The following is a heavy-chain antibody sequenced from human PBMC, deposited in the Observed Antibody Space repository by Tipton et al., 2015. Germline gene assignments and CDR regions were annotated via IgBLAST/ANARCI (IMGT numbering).Heavy chain of an antibody. CDR3: ARRSSSSSDCXDA. D-gene: IGHD6-6*01. CDR2: IYYREST. CDR1: GASIRNNSCY. J-gene: IGHJ5*02. Sequence: TLSLTCTVSGASIRNNSCYWGWLRPPPGTRLKWIGSIYYRESTYYNTSLKSRVTISVDTSKNQFSLNLSSVTVADTTVYYCARRSSSSSDCXDALGQGXLXXXSS. V-gene: IGHV4-39*01.